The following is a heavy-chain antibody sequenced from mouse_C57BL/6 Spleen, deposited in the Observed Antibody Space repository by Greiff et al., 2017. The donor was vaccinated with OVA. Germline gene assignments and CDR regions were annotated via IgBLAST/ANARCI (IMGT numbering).Heavy chain of an antibody. V-gene: IGHV1-69*01. CDR1: GYTFTSYW. CDR3: ARVNYYGSYFDV. J-gene: IGHJ1*03. Sequence: QVQLQQSGAELVMPGASVKLSCKASGYTFTSYWMHWVKQRPGQGLEWIGEIDPSDSYTNYNQKFKGKSTLTVDKSSSTAYMQLSSLTSEDSAVYYCARVNYYGSYFDVWGTGTTVTVSS. D-gene: IGHD1-1*01. CDR2: IDPSDSYT.